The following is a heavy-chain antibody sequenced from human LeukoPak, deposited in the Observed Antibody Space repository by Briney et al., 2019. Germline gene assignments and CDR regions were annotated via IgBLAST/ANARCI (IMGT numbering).Heavy chain of an antibody. CDR1: GGSISSYY. CDR2: IYTSCST. J-gene: IGHJ5*02. CDR3: ARDRDFLREWNSNWFDP. D-gene: IGHD1-7*01. Sequence: PSETLSLTCTVSGGSISSYYWSWIRKPAGKGLEWIGRIYTSCSTNYNPSLKSRVTMSIDTSKNQFYLKLSSVTAADTAVYYCARDRDFLREWNSNWFDPWGQGTLVTVSS. V-gene: IGHV4-4*07.